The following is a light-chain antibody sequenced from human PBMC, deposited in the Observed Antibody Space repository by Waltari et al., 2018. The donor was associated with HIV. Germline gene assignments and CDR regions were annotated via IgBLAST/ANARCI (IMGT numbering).Light chain of an antibody. V-gene: IGLV3-25*03. CDR1: ALPKQD. CDR3: QSADSSGTYVV. CDR2: KDT. J-gene: IGLJ3*02. Sequence: SYELTQPPSLSVSPGQTARITCSGDALPKQDAYWYRQRPGQAPVLVIYKDTERPSWIPERFSGSSSGTTVTLTISGVQAEDEADYYCQSADSSGTYVVFGGGTKLTVL.